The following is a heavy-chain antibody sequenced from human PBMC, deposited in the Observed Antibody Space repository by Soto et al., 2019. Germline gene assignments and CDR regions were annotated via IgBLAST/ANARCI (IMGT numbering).Heavy chain of an antibody. CDR3: ARDSRLVQIPSSNRYYYPGMDV. D-gene: IGHD2-2*01. J-gene: IGHJ6*02. V-gene: IGHV4-59*01. Sequence: SETLSLTCTVSGDSITGYYWSWIRQPPGKGLEWIGIIYYIGNTNYNPSLKSRVSISVDRSKNQFSLRLTSVTTADTAVYWCARDSRLVQIPSSNRYYYPGMDVWGQGTPVTVSS. CDR2: IYYIGNT. CDR1: GDSITGYY.